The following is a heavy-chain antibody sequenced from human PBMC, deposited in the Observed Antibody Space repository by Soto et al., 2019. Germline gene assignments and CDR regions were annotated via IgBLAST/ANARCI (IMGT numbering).Heavy chain of an antibody. CDR2: IIPIFGTA. Sequence: SVKVSCKASGGTFSSYAISWVRQAPGQGLEWMGGIIPIFGTANYAQKFQGRVTITADESTSTAYMELRSLRSDDTAVYYCARDCSSTSCYSKMDYYYYGMDVWGQGTTVSVSS. CDR1: GGTFSSYA. D-gene: IGHD2-2*01. J-gene: IGHJ6*02. CDR3: ARDCSSTSCYSKMDYYYYGMDV. V-gene: IGHV1-69*13.